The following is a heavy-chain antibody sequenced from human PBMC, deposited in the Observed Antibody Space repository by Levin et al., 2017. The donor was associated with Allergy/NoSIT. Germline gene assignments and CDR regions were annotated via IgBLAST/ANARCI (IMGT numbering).Heavy chain of an antibody. V-gene: IGHV3-66*01. CDR1: GFTVSSNY. J-gene: IGHJ6*02. D-gene: IGHD2-2*01. Sequence: GESLKISCAASGFTVSSNYMSWVRQAPGKGLEWVSVIYSGGSTYYADSVKGRFTISRDNSKNTLYLQMNSLRAEDTAVYYCARAGVPHYYYYGMDVWGQGTTVTVSS. CDR3: ARAGVPHYYYYGMDV. CDR2: IYSGGST.